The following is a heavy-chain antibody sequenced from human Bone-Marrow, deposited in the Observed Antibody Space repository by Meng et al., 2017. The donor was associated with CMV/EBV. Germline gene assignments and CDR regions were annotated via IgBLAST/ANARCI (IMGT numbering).Heavy chain of an antibody. V-gene: IGHV3-7*01. J-gene: IGHJ4*02. Sequence: EVQLVESGGGCVQPGGSLKLSCAASGFTFSSYWMSWVRQAPGKGLEWVANIKQDGSEKYYVDSVKGRFTISRDNAKNTLYLQMNSLRVDDSAVYYCGRDLTGERDLWGQGTLVTVSS. CDR2: IKQDGSEK. D-gene: IGHD7-27*01. CDR3: GRDLTGERDL. CDR1: GFTFSSYW.